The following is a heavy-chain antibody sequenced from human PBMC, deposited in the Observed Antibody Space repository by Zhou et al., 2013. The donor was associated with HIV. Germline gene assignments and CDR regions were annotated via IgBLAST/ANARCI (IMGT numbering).Heavy chain of an antibody. D-gene: IGHD1-26*01. CDR2: IMSMYGTT. CDR3: ASRTEGGAFDI. Sequence: QVQLLQSGAHVKNLGSSVKVSCKASGGTFRGFAVSWVRQAPGEGLEWMGGIMSMYGTTKYSQKFQGRVTITADKSTSTAYMELSSLRSEDTAVYYCASRTEGGAFDIWGQGTMVTVSS. V-gene: IGHV1-69*14. J-gene: IGHJ3*02. CDR1: GGTFRGFA.